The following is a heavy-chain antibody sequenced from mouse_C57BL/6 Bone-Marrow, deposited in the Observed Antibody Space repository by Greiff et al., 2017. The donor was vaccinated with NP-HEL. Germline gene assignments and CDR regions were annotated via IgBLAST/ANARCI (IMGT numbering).Heavy chain of an antibody. J-gene: IGHJ1*03. CDR3: ARDIYYYGSSYVGWYFDV. CDR2: INYDGSST. V-gene: IGHV5-16*01. CDR1: GFTFSDYY. D-gene: IGHD1-1*01. Sequence: EVKLMESEGGLVQPGSSMKLSCTASGFTFSDYYMAWVRQVPEKGLEWVANINYDGSSTYYLDSLKSRFIISRDNAKNILYLQMSSLKSEDTDTYYCARDIYYYGSSYVGWYFDVWGTGTTVTVSS.